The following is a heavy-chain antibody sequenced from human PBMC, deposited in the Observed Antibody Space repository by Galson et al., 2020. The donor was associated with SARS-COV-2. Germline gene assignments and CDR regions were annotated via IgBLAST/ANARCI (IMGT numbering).Heavy chain of an antibody. CDR3: AREGFYYDSSGYLGYYFDH. Sequence: SVKVSCKASGGTFSSYAINWVRQAPGQGLEWMGRIILVFGTTNYAQKFQGRVTITADESTSTAYMELSSLRSEDTAVYYCAREGFYYDSSGYLGYYFDHWGQGTLVTVSS. V-gene: IGHV1-69*13. D-gene: IGHD3-22*01. J-gene: IGHJ4*02. CDR1: GGTFSSYA. CDR2: IILVFGTT.